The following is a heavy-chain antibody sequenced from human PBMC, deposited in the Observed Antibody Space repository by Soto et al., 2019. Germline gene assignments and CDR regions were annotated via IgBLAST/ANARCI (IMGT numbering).Heavy chain of an antibody. J-gene: IGHJ4*02. CDR2: IYYSGST. V-gene: IGHV4-59*11. Sequence: PSETLSLTCTVSGGSISNHYWSWIRQPPGKGLEWIGYIYYSGSTNYNPSLKSRLTISVDNAKNSLYLQMNSLRAEDTAVYYCARDRYCTNGVCPYDYWGQGTLVTVSS. CDR3: ARDRYCTNGVCPYDY. CDR1: GGSISNHY. D-gene: IGHD2-8*01.